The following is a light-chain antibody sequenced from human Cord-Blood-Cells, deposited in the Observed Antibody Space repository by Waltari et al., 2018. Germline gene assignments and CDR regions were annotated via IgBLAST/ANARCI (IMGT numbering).Light chain of an antibody. CDR3: QQDYSTPWT. CDR2: AAS. V-gene: IGKV1-NL1*01. Sequence: DIQMTQSPSSLSASVGDRVPITCRASQGISKSLAWYQQKPGKAPKLLLYAASRLESGVPSRFSGSGSGTEYTLTISSLQPEDFATYYCQQDYSTPWTFGQGTKVEIK. CDR1: QGISKS. J-gene: IGKJ1*01.